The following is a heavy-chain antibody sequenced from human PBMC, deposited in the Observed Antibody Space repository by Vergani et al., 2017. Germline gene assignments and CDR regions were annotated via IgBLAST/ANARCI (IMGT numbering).Heavy chain of an antibody. Sequence: QVQLVQSGAEVKKPGASVKVSCKASGYTFTGYYMHWVRQAPGQGLEWMGWINPNRGGTNYAQKFQGGVTMTRDTSISTAYMELRRLRSDDTAVYYCAREGGGSPKVDPWGQGTLVTVSS. CDR2: INPNRGGT. V-gene: IGHV1-2*02. CDR3: AREGGGSPKVDP. CDR1: GYTFTGYY. J-gene: IGHJ5*02. D-gene: IGHD2-15*01.